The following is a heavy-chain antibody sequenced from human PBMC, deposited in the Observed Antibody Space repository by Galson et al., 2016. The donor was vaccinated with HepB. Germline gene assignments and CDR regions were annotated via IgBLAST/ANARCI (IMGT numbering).Heavy chain of an antibody. V-gene: IGHV3-30*04. Sequence: SLRLSCAASGFAFNTFALHWVRQAPGKGLEWVALISYDGSNKYYADSVKGRFTISRGNSKNTLSLQMNSLRTDDTAVYYCARDLSWGQGTLVIVSS. CDR2: ISYDGSNK. J-gene: IGHJ4*02. D-gene: IGHD2/OR15-2a*01. CDR1: GFAFNTFA. CDR3: ARDLS.